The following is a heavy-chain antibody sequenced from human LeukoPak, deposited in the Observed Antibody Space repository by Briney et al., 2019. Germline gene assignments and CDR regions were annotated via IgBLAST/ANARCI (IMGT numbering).Heavy chain of an antibody. CDR1: DASITSYY. CDR2: IYYSGST. Sequence: PSETLSLTCTVSDASITSYYWSWIRQPPGKGLEWIGHIYYSGSTEYSPSLKSRVTISVDTSENQVSLKVTSVTAADTAVYYCARLQNRGFDYGYDDAFDVWGQGTMVTVSS. V-gene: IGHV4-59*08. D-gene: IGHD5-18*01. CDR3: ARLQNRGFDYGYDDAFDV. J-gene: IGHJ3*01.